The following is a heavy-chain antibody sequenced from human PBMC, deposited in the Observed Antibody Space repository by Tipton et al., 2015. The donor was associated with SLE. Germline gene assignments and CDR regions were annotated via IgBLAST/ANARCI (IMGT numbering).Heavy chain of an antibody. CDR1: GFTFGDYA. Sequence: SLRLYCAASGFTFGDYAMRWIRQSPGKGLERGSGISWNGAAKDYADSVKGRVTISRDNTKNSLFLEMNSLRREDTAFYYCAKDIHADTSVTPWACGQGVLVIVSS. CDR2: ISWNGAAK. J-gene: IGHJ5*02. CDR3: AKDIHADTSVTPWA. V-gene: IGHV3-9*01. D-gene: IGHD4-23*01.